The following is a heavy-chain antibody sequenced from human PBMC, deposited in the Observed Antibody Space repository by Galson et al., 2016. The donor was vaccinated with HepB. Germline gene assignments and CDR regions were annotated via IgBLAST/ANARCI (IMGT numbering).Heavy chain of an antibody. J-gene: IGHJ4*02. CDR2: IDQEGSEK. CDR3: ARSLVGDGYSSGY. D-gene: IGHD5-24*01. V-gene: IGHV3-7*01. Sequence: SLRLSCAASGFTFSRHWMSWVRQAPGKGLEWVANIDQEGSEKWYVDSVKGRFTISRDNAKNLVNLQMSSAKSEDTAVYYCARSLVGDGYSSGYWGQGILVSVSS. CDR1: GFTFSRHW.